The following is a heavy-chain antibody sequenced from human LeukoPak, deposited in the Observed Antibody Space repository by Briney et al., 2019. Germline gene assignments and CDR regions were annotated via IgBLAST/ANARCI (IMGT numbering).Heavy chain of an antibody. D-gene: IGHD4-17*01. V-gene: IGHV3-66*01. CDR2: IYSGGST. J-gene: IGHJ4*02. Sequence: GGSLRLSCAASGFTVSSNYMSWVRQAPGKGLEWVSVIYSGGSTYYAYSVKGRFTISRDNSKNTLYLQMNSLRAEDTAVYYCARETTVTLDYWGQGTLVTLSS. CDR3: ARETTVTLDY. CDR1: GFTVSSNY.